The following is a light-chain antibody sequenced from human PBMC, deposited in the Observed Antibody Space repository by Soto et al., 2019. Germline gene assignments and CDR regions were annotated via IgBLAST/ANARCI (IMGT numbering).Light chain of an antibody. CDR3: CSYADNYSYV. J-gene: IGLJ1*01. V-gene: IGLV2-11*01. CDR1: SSDVGAYNY. Sequence: ALTQPRSVSGSPGQSVAISCTGTSSDVGAYNYVSWYQQHPGKAPKLMTYDVSKRPSGVPDRFSGSKSGNTASLTISGLQAEDEADYYCCSYADNYSYVFGTGTKVTVL. CDR2: DVS.